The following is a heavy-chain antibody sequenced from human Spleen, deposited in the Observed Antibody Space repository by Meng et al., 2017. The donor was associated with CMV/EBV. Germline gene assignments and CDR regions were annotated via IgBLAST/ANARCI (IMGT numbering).Heavy chain of an antibody. CDR2: ISAYNGNT. D-gene: IGHD6-13*01. CDR1: GYTFTDYY. V-gene: IGHV1-18*04. J-gene: IGHJ4*02. Sequence: KASGYTFTDYYLHWVRQAPGQGLEWMGWISAYNGNTNYAQKLQGRVTMTTDTSTSTAYMELRSLRSDDTAVYYCARSGSSWYGGAIDYWGQGTLVTVSS. CDR3: ARSGSSWYGGAIDY.